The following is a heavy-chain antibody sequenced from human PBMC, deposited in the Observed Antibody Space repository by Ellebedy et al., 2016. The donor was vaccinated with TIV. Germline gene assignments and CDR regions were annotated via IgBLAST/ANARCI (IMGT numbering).Heavy chain of an antibody. Sequence: GGSLRLXXAASGFTFNLYWMTWVRLAPGKGLDWVANINQDGNEKYYVDSVKGRFTISRDNTKNSLYPQMNSLRAEDTAVYYCARQFTAYSYGFDLWGQGTLVTVSS. J-gene: IGHJ3*01. CDR3: ARQFTAYSYGFDL. CDR1: GFTFNLYW. CDR2: INQDGNEK. V-gene: IGHV3-7*01. D-gene: IGHD4-11*01.